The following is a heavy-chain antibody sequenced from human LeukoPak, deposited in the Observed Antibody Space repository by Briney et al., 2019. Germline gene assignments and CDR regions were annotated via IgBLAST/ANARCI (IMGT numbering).Heavy chain of an antibody. J-gene: IGHJ4*02. D-gene: IGHD1-26*01. CDR1: GYSISSDNY. CDR3: ARGHRGFDY. V-gene: IGHV4-38-2*01. CDR2: IYHSGST. Sequence: SETLSLTCAVSGYSISSDNYWVWIRQPPGQGLEWTGGIYHSGSTYYNPSLKSRVTIAVDTSKNHFSLKLSSVTAADTAVYYCARGHRGFDYWRQGTLVTVSS.